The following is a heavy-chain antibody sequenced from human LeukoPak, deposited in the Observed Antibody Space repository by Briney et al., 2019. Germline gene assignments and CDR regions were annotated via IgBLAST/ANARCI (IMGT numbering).Heavy chain of an antibody. Sequence: GESLKIFCKGSGYSLTSYWNSWVRQRPGKGLEWMGRIDASASYTNYSPSLQGEVTISADRSVNTACMQWGSLQASDTAIYYCVRREDTGHYWIVHWGRGTLVTVSS. CDR1: GYSLTSYW. CDR2: IDASASYT. V-gene: IGHV5-10-1*04. CDR3: VRREDTGHYWIVH. D-gene: IGHD1-1*01. J-gene: IGHJ5*02.